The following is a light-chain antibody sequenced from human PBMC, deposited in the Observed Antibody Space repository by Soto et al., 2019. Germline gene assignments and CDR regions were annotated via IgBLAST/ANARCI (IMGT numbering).Light chain of an antibody. J-gene: IGKJ5*01. CDR1: QSVGAN. V-gene: IGKV3-15*01. CDR2: GAT. CDR3: QKYDKWPPL. Sequence: IVRTQSPGTLSVSPGGRAALSCRASQSVGANLAWYRQTTGQANRLLIYGATTRATGITDRFSGSRSGTEFTLTISSLQSEDFALYYCQKYDKWPPLVGQGTRLEIK.